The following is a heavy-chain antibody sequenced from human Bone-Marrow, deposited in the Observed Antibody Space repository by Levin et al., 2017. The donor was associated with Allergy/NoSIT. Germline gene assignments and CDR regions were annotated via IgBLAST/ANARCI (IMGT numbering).Heavy chain of an antibody. V-gene: IGHV1-2*02. CDR1: GYTFTDYY. CDR3: ARQTRLEDTFDI. Sequence: ASVKVSCKASGYTFTDYYMHWVRQAPGQGLEWLGWINPHSGGTKYAQKFQGRVTMTRDTSITTAYMDLTSLRSDDTALYYCARQTRLEDTFDIWGQGTMVSVSS. J-gene: IGHJ3*02. CDR2: INPHSGGT.